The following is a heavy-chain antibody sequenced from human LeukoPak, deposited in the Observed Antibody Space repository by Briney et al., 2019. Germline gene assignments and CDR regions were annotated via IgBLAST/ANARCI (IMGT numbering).Heavy chain of an antibody. CDR2: IYYSGST. D-gene: IGHD6-19*01. J-gene: IGHJ4*02. Sequence: PSETLSLTCTVSGDSISSSSYYWGWIRQPPGKGLEWIGSIYYSGSTYYNPSLKSRVTISVDTSKNQFSLKLSSVTAADTAVYYCARYSSGWYYWGQGTLVTVSS. CDR1: GDSISSSSYY. V-gene: IGHV4-39*01. CDR3: ARYSSGWYY.